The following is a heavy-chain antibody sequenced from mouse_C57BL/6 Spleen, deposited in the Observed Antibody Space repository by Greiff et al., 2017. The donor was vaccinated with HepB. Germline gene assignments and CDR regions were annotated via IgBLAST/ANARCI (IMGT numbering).Heavy chain of an antibody. Sequence: EVKLMESGGDLVKPGGSLKLSCAASGFTFSSYGMSWVRQTPDKRLEWVATISSGGSYTYYPDSVKGRFTISRDNAKNTLYLQMSSLKSEDTAMYYCARHDQHRTYFDYWGQGTTLTDSS. J-gene: IGHJ2*01. CDR3: ARHDQHRTYFDY. CDR1: GFTFSSYG. D-gene: IGHD3-1*01. V-gene: IGHV5-6*01. CDR2: ISSGGSYT.